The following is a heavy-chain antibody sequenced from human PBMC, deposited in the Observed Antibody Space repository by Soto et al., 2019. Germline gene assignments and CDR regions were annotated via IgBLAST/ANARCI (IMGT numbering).Heavy chain of an antibody. CDR2: ISYDGSNK. J-gene: IGHJ4*02. Sequence: QVQLVESGGGVVQPGRSLRLSCAVSGFTFSSYGMHWVRQAPGKGLEWVAVISYDGSNKYYADSVKGRFTISRDNSKNTLFLQMNSLRTEDTAVYYCARDKVPRFLEWLFSYWGQGTLVTVSS. CDR1: GFTFSSYG. CDR3: ARDKVPRFLEWLFSY. V-gene: IGHV3-30*03. D-gene: IGHD3-3*01.